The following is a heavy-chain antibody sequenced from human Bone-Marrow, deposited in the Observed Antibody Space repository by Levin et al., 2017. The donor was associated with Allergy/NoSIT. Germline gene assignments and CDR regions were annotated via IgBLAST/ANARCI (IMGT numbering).Heavy chain of an antibody. CDR3: ATNSFVFLSGYPYWFDP. Sequence: SQTLSLTCSVSGVSITTTNHYWAWIRQPPGKGLEWIGSLFYSGSTFYNTSLNSRVTMSLDTSNHQFSLKLSSLTAADTAIYYCATNSFVFLSGYPYWFDPWGQGTLVTVSS. CDR2: LFYSGST. J-gene: IGHJ5*02. CDR1: GVSITTTNHY. D-gene: IGHD3-3*01. V-gene: IGHV4-39*07.